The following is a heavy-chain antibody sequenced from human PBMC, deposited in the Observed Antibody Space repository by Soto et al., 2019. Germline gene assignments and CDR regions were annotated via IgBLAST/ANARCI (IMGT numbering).Heavy chain of an antibody. D-gene: IGHD3-22*01. CDR3: TRDAGFDSRSYYFDN. V-gene: IGHV1-18*01. CDR1: GYTLTSYG. J-gene: IGHJ4*02. Sequence: QVKLAQSGGEVKKPGAAVKVSCKASGYTLTSYGFSWVRQAPGQGLEWMGWISGYNSKTKYAQKFQGRVSMTTDTSSSTDYMEVRSLTFDDTAVYYCTRDAGFDSRSYYFDNWGQGTLVTVSS. CDR2: ISGYNSKT.